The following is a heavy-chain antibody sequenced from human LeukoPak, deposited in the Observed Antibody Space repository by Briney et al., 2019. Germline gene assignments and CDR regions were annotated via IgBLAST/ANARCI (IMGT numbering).Heavy chain of an antibody. D-gene: IGHD3-10*01. J-gene: IGHJ3*02. CDR2: IKSDGGST. CDR1: GFTFSNYW. CDR3: TRTGYNYASGAFDI. Sequence: PGGSLRLSCAASGFTFSNYWMHWVRQAPGKGLVWVSHIKSDGGSTNYADSVKGRFTISRDNAKNTLYLQMNSLRAEDTAVFYCTRTGYNYASGAFDIWGQGTMVTVSS. V-gene: IGHV3-74*01.